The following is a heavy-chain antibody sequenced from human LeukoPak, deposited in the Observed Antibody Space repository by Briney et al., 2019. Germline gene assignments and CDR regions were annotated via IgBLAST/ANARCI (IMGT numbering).Heavy chain of an antibody. Sequence: PWGSLRPPCAAPGFTFNSYGMSWVRQAPGKGLEWVSAISGSGGSTYYADSVKGRFTISRDNSKNTLYLQLNSLRAEDTAVYYCAKQITMVRGVIGYYFDYWGQGTLVTVSS. CDR1: GFTFNSYG. CDR2: ISGSGGST. CDR3: AKQITMVRGVIGYYFDY. V-gene: IGHV3-23*01. D-gene: IGHD3-10*01. J-gene: IGHJ4*02.